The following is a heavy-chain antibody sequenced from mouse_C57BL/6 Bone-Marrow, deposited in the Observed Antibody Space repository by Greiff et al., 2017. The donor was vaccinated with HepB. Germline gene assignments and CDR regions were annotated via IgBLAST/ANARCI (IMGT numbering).Heavy chain of an antibody. J-gene: IGHJ3*02. CDR3: ASWCYYYGGFGY. V-gene: IGHV1-64*01. CDR1: GYTFTSYW. CDR2: IHPNSGST. D-gene: IGHD1-1*02. Sequence: QVQLQQPGAELVKPGASVKLSCKASGYTFTSYWMHWVKQRPGQGLEWIGMIHPNSGSTNYNEKFKSKATLTVDKSSSTAYMQLSSLTSEDSAVYDYASWCYYYGGFGYWGQGTLVTVSA.